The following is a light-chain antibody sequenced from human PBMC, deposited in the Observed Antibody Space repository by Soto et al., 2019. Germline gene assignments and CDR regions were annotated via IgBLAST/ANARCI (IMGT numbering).Light chain of an antibody. CDR2: AAS. CDR1: QEISSH. CDR3: QQVKTDPLT. V-gene: IGKV1-9*01. J-gene: IGKJ4*01. Sequence: DIQLTQSPSFLSASVGDRVTITCRASQEISSHLAWYQKKPGKAPKLLIYAASPLQSAVPSGFGGSGSGTEFTLTITSLQPEDFATYYCQQVKTDPLTFGGGTKVEIK.